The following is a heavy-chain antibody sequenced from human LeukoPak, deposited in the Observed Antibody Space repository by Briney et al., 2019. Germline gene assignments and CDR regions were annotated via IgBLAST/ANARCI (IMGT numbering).Heavy chain of an antibody. D-gene: IGHD1-26*01. Sequence: GGSLRLSCAASGFTFSSYSMNWVRQAPGKGLDWVSSISSSSSYIYYADSVKGRFTISRDNAKNSLYLQMNSLRAEDTAVYYCATSEVGATVRPDAFDIWGQGTMVTVSS. CDR3: ATSEVGATVRPDAFDI. V-gene: IGHV3-21*01. J-gene: IGHJ3*02. CDR2: ISSSSSYI. CDR1: GFTFSSYS.